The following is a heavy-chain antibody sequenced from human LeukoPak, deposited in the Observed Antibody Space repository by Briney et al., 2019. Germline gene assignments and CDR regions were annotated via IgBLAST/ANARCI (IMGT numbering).Heavy chain of an antibody. D-gene: IGHD6-13*01. CDR3: AKVHLAWRGSSWSYDAFDI. J-gene: IGHJ3*02. V-gene: IGHV3-23*01. CDR2: IGGSGDST. CDR1: GFTFSSYA. Sequence: PGGSLRLSCAASGFTFSSYAMSWVRQAPGKGLEWVSAIGGSGDSTYYADSVKGRFTISRDNSKNTLYLQMNSLKGEDRAVYYCAKVHLAWRGSSWSYDAFDIWGQGTMVTVSS.